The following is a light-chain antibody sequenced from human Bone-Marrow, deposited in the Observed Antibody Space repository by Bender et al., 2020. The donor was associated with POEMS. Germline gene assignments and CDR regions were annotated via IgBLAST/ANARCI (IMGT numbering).Light chain of an antibody. Sequence: QSALTQPASVSGSPGQSITISCTGTSSDVGSYNLVSWFQQHPNKAPKLMIYEVSKRPSGVSNRFSGSKSGTSASLAITGLQAEDEADYYCQSYDTNLSVIFGGGTKLTVL. CDR1: SSDVGSYNL. CDR3: QSYDTNLSVI. J-gene: IGLJ2*01. CDR2: EVS. V-gene: IGLV2-23*02.